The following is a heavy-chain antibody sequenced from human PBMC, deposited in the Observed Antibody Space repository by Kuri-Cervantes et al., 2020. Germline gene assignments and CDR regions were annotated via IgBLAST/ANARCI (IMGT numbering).Heavy chain of an antibody. CDR1: GYTFTSYA. V-gene: IGHV1-58*02. CDR3: AAVVSWGGGYYGSGDWYFDL. Sequence: SVKVSCKASGYTFTSYAMQWVRQARGQRLEWIGWIVVGSGNTNYAQKFQERVTITRDMSTSTAYMDLSSLRSEDTAVYYCAAVVSWGGGYYGSGDWYFDLWGRGTLVTVSS. CDR2: IVVGSGNT. D-gene: IGHD3-10*01. J-gene: IGHJ2*01.